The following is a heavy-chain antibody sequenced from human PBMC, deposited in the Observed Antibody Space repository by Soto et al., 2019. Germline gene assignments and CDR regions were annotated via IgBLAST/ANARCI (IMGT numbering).Heavy chain of an antibody. D-gene: IGHD2-15*01. V-gene: IGHV1-3*01. CDR1: GYTFTSYA. CDR2: INAGNGNT. J-gene: IGHJ5*02. CDR3: ARDLDPRTYCSGGSCYYNWFDP. Sequence: ASVKVSCNASGYTFTSYAMHWVRRAPGQRLEWMGWINAGNGNTKYSQKFQGRVTITRDTSASTAYMELSSLRSEDTAVYYCARDLDPRTYCSGGSCYYNWFDPWGQGTLVTVSS.